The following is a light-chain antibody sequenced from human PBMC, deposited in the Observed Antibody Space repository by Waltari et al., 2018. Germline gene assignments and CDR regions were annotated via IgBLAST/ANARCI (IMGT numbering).Light chain of an antibody. J-gene: IGLJ2*01. V-gene: IGLV2-11*01. CDR1: TSDIGYFNS. Sequence: QTAPTQSPSVSGSAGQSVTISCTGTTSDIGYFNSVSWYQQHPGKAPKLIIYDVNKGPSGVSDRFSGSKSGNTASLTISGLQPEDEADYYCSSYVRGGTFIFGGGTRLAVL. CDR3: SSYVRGGTFI. CDR2: DVN.